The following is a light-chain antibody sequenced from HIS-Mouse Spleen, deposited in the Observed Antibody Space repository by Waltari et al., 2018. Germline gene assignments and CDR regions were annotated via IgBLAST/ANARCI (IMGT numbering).Light chain of an antibody. CDR3: SSYTSSSFNVV. CDR1: SSDVGGSNY. Sequence: QSALTQPASVSGSPGQSITISCTATSSDVGGSNYVPWYQQHPGKAPKLMIYDVSNRPSGVSNRFSGSKSGNTASLTISGLQAEDEADYYCSSYTSSSFNVVFGGGTKLTVL. CDR2: DVS. V-gene: IGLV2-14*03. J-gene: IGLJ2*01.